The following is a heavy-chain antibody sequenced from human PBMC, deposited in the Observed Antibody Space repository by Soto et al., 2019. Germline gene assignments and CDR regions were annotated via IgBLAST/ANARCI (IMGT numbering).Heavy chain of an antibody. CDR1: GYSFTTFW. V-gene: IGHV5-51*01. J-gene: IGHJ4*02. CDR3: ARHTNGYNPLEY. CDR2: IWPGDSDT. Sequence: GESLKISCEASGYSFTTFWIGWVLQMPGKGLEWRGIIWPGDSDTRYSPSFQGQVTISADKSISTAYLQWSSLKASDTAIYYCARHTNGYNPLEYWGQGTLVTVSS. D-gene: IGHD5-12*01.